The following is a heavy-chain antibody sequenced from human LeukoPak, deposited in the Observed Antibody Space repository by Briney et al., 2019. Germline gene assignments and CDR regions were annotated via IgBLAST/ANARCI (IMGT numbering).Heavy chain of an antibody. V-gene: IGHV5-51*01. J-gene: IGHJ5*02. CDR3: ARHRDSSSWYRWFDP. D-gene: IGHD6-13*01. Sequence: GESLKISCKGSGYSFTSYWIGWVRQMPGKGLEWMGIIYPGDSDTRYSPSFQGQVTISADKSISTAYLQWSSLKASDTAMYYCARHRDSSSWYRWFDPWGQGTLVTVSS. CDR2: IYPGDSDT. CDR1: GYSFTSYW.